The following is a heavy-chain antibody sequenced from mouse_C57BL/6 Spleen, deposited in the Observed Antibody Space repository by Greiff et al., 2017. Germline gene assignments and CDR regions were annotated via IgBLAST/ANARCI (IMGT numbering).Heavy chain of an antibody. J-gene: IGHJ2*01. CDR1: GYAFSSSW. CDR3: ARGYDYDKGYYFDY. Sequence: QVQLQQSGPELVKPGASVTISCKASGYAFSSSWMNWVKQRPGKGLEWIGRIYPGDGDTNYNGKFKGKATLTADKSSSTAYMQLSSLTSEDSAVYFGARGYDYDKGYYFDYWGQGTTLTVSS. V-gene: IGHV1-82*01. CDR2: IYPGDGDT. D-gene: IGHD2-4*01.